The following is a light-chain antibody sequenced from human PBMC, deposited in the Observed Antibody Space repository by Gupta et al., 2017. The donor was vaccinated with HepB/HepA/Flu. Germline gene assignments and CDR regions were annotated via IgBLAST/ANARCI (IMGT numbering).Light chain of an antibody. CDR3: QSADSSGSSVV. V-gene: IGLV3-25*03. Sequence: SYELTQSHSVAVSPGQTARITCSGDALPKQYAYWYQQKTGQAPVVVIYKDTERPSGIPERFSGSRSGTTVTLTISGVQAEDEADYYCQSADSSGSSVVFGGGTTLTVL. CDR1: ALPKQY. CDR2: KDT. J-gene: IGLJ2*01.